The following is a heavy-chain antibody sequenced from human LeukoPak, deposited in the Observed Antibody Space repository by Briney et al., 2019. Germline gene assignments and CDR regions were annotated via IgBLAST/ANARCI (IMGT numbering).Heavy chain of an antibody. CDR1: GGSITSHC. CDR3: ARGEEADY. CDR2: MYYNGRT. Sequence: SETLSLTCTVSGGSITSHCWSWIRQPPGKGLEWIGYMYYNGRTNYNPSLKGRVTISLDTSKKQFSLRLSSVTAADTAEYYCARGEEADYWGQGTLVTVSS. J-gene: IGHJ4*02. D-gene: IGHD1-26*01. V-gene: IGHV4-59*11.